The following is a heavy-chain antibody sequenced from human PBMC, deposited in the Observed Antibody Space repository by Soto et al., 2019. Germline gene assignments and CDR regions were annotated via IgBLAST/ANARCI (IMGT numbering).Heavy chain of an antibody. CDR2: ISGDVGST. V-gene: IGHV3-23*01. Sequence: EVQLLESGGGLVQPGGSLRLSCAASGFTFSTYAMTWVRQAPGKGLEWVASISGDVGSTYYADSVKGRFAISRDNSKNTLYLQMDSLRAEDTAIYYGAKYSHGGRYNWFDPWGLGTLVTVSS. CDR1: GFTFSTYA. D-gene: IGHD2-15*01. CDR3: AKYSHGGRYNWFDP. J-gene: IGHJ5*02.